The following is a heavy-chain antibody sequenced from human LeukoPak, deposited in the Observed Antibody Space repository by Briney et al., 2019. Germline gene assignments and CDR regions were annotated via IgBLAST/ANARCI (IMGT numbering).Heavy chain of an antibody. CDR2: INQDGSEK. J-gene: IGHJ4*02. CDR1: GFTISSYW. V-gene: IGHV3-7*04. CDR3: AREWYFIISY. Sequence: GGSLRLSCAASGFTISSYWMSWVRQAPGKGLEWVANINQDGSEKYYVDSVRGRSTISRDNAKNSLYLQMNSLRAEDTAVYYCAREWYFIISYWGQGTLVTVSP. D-gene: IGHD6-13*01.